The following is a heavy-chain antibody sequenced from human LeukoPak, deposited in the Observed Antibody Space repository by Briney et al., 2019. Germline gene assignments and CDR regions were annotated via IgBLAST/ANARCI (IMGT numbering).Heavy chain of an antibody. J-gene: IGHJ4*02. CDR1: GGTFSSYA. Sequence: SVKVSCTASGGTFSSYAISWVRQAPGQGLEWMGRIIPILGIANYAQKFQGRVTITADKSTSTAYMELSSLRSEDTAVYYCARDIIAVAGTSYFDYWGQGTLVTVSS. CDR2: IIPILGIA. CDR3: ARDIIAVAGTSYFDY. V-gene: IGHV1-69*04. D-gene: IGHD6-19*01.